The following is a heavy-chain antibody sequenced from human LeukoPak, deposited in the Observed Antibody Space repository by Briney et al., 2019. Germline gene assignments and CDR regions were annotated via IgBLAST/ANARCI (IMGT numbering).Heavy chain of an antibody. Sequence: GGSLRLSCAASGFTFSSYAMSWVRQAPGKGLEWVSAISGSGGSTYYADSVKGRFTISRDNSKNTLYLQMNSLRAEDTAVYYCAKDDCSGTSCWGKGYWGQGTLVTVSS. CDR3: AKDDCSGTSCWGKGY. D-gene: IGHD2-2*01. V-gene: IGHV3-23*01. J-gene: IGHJ4*02. CDR2: ISGSGGST. CDR1: GFTFSSYA.